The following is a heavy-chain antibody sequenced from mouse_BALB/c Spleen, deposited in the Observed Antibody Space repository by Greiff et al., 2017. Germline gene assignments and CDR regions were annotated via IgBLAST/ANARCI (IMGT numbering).Heavy chain of an antibody. CDR3: ARAAFTTATSWFAY. D-gene: IGHD1-2*01. V-gene: IGHV1-31*01. J-gene: IGHJ3*01. CDR1: GYSFTGYY. Sequence: EVQGVESGPELVKPGASVKISCKASGYSFTGYYMHWVKQSHVKSLEWIGRINPYNGATSYNQNFKDKASLTVDKSSSTAYMELHSLTSEDSAVYYCARAAFTTATSWFAYWGQGTLVTVSA. CDR2: INPYNGAT.